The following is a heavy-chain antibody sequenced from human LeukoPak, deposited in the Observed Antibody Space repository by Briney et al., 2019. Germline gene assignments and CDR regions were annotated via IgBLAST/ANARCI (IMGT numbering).Heavy chain of an antibody. V-gene: IGHV4-59*08. J-gene: IGHJ4*02. CDR1: GGSISSYY. D-gene: IGHD6-13*01. CDR3: ARVGHLAAAGTYDY. CDR2: IFYSGSP. Sequence: SSETLSLTCTVSGGSISSYYWSWLRQPPGKGLEWMGNIFYSGSPNYNPSLKSRVTISFDTSKNQFSLKLSSVTAADTAVYYCARVGHLAAAGTYDYWGQGTLVTVSS.